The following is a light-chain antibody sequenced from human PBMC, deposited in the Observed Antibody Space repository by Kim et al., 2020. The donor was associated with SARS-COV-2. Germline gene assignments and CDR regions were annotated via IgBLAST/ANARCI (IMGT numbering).Light chain of an antibody. Sequence: PGESAPVSCRASQSVSSSYFAWYQQKPGQAPRLLIYGASTRAAGIPDRFSGSGSGTDFTLTISRLEPEDFAVYYCQQYGSSPLYTFGQGTKLEI. CDR3: QQYGSSPLYT. J-gene: IGKJ2*01. CDR1: QSVSSSY. V-gene: IGKV3-20*01. CDR2: GAS.